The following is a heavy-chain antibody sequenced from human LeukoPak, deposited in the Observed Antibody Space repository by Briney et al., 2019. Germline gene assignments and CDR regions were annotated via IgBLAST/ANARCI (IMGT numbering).Heavy chain of an antibody. J-gene: IGHJ3*02. Sequence: PSETLSLTCTVSGGSISSYYWSWIRQPPGKGLEWIGYIYYSGSTNYSPSLKSRVTISVDTSMNQFSLKLSSVTAADTAVYYCARDQRYEGAFDIWGQGTMVTVSS. CDR1: GGSISSYY. D-gene: IGHD6-25*01. CDR3: ARDQRYEGAFDI. V-gene: IGHV4-59*12. CDR2: IYYSGST.